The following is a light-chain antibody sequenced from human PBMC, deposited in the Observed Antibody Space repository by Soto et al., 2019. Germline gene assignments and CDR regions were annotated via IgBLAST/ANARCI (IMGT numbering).Light chain of an antibody. CDR2: AAS. V-gene: IGKV1-9*01. J-gene: IGKJ4*01. CDR3: QQVKSFLPLT. Sequence: IQLTQSPSSLSASVGDSVTITCRASQDISSHLAWYQQKPGRAPKVLIYAASTLESAVPSRFSCSGSGTEFTLTISSLQPEECAAYYCQQVKSFLPLTFGGGTQVEIK. CDR1: QDISSH.